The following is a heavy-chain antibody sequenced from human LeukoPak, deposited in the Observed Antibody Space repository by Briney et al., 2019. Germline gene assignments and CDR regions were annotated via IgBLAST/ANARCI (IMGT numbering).Heavy chain of an antibody. J-gene: IGHJ4*02. D-gene: IGHD4-23*01. CDR2: IYSSGST. V-gene: IGHV4-4*07. Sequence: SETLSLTCTVSGGSINSYYWSWIRQPAGKGLEWIVRIYSSGSTNYNPSLKSRVSMSVDTSKNQFSLKLTSVTAADTAVYYCARGGKATVVTMWGQGILVTVSS. CDR1: GGSINSYY. CDR3: ARGGKATVVTM.